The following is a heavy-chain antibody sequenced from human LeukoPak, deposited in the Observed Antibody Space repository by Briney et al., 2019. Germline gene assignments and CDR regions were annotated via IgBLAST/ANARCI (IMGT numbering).Heavy chain of an antibody. J-gene: IGHJ6*02. V-gene: IGHV3-74*01. CDR2: IKSDGSST. D-gene: IGHD2-21*02. CDR1: GFTFSNYW. Sequence: AGGSLRLSCAASGFTFSNYWMHWVRQAPGEALMWVSRIKSDGSSTTYADSVKGRFTISRDNAKNTLYLQMNSLRAEDTAVYYCSXDSLSSCGGDCYSGLDVWGQGTTVTVSS. CDR3: SXDSLSSCGGDCYSGLDV.